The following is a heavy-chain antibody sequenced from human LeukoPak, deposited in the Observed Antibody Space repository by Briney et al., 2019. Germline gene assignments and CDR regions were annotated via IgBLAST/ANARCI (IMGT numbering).Heavy chain of an antibody. Sequence: SKTLSLTCTVSGGSISSYYWSWIRQPAGKGLEWIGRIYTSGSTNYNPSLKSRVTMSVDTSKNQFSLKLSSVTAADPAVYYCGREPILTGYNGMDGRAKGPRATSS. V-gene: IGHV4-4*07. CDR3: GREPILTGYNGMDG. D-gene: IGHD3-9*01. CDR2: IYTSGST. J-gene: IGHJ6*02. CDR1: GGSISSYY.